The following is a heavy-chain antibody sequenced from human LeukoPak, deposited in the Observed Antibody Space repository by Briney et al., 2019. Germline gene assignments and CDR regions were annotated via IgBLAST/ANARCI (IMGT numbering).Heavy chain of an antibody. CDR2: ISGSGGST. V-gene: IGHV3-23*01. Sequence: GGSLRLSCAASGFTFSSYGMSWVRQAPGKGLEWVSAISGSGGSTYYADSVKGRFTISGDNSKNTLYLQMNSLRAEDTAVYYCATNHYYDSSGYYWGQGTLVTVSS. J-gene: IGHJ4*02. CDR1: GFTFSSYG. D-gene: IGHD3-22*01. CDR3: ATNHYYDSSGYY.